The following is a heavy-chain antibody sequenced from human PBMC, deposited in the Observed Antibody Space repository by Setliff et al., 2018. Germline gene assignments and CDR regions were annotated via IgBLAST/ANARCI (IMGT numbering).Heavy chain of an antibody. D-gene: IGHD3-3*01. V-gene: IGHV4-39*01. CDR2: NYYSGST. Sequence: SETLSLTCTVSGGSISSSSYYWGWIRQPPGKGLEWIGSNYYSGSTYYSPSLKSRVTISVDTSKNQFSLKLTSVTAADTAVYYCARAPQYSNFWYALSWFDPWGQGTLVTVSS. J-gene: IGHJ5*02. CDR3: ARAPQYSNFWYALSWFDP. CDR1: GGSISSSSYY.